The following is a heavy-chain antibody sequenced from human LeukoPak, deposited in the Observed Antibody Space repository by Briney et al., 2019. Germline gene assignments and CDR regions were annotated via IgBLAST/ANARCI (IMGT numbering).Heavy chain of an antibody. CDR1: GFTFSSYA. J-gene: IGHJ4*02. CDR2: ISGSGGST. D-gene: IGHD2-2*01. Sequence: PGGSLRLSCAASGFTFSSYAMSWVRQAPGKGLEWVSAISGSGGSTYYADSVKGRFTISRDNSKNTLYLQMNSPRAEDTAVYYCAKDPKGPAAISYFDYWGQGTLVTVSS. CDR3: AKDPKGPAAISYFDY. V-gene: IGHV3-23*01.